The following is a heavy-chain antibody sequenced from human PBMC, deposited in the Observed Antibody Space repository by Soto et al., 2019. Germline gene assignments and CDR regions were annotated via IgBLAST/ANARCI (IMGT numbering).Heavy chain of an antibody. CDR1: GFSLSTSGVG. D-gene: IGHD3-3*01. V-gene: IGHV2-5*02. CDR2: IYWDDDK. CDR3: APTKANYDFWSGYYGFWFDP. J-gene: IGHJ5*02. Sequence: KSGPTLVNPTQTLTLTCTFSGFSLSTSGVGVGWIRQPPGKALEWLALIYWDDDKRYSPSLKSRLTITKDTSKNQVVLTMTNMDPVDTATYYCAPTKANYDFWSGYYGFWFDPWGQGTLVTVSS.